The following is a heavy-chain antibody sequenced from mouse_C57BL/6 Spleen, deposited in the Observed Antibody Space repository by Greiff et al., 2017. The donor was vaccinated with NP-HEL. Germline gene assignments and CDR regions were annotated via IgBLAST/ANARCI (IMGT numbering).Heavy chain of an antibody. J-gene: IGHJ4*01. CDR1: GFSFNTYA. CDR3: VSLDGYHYAMDY. Sequence: EVKLVESGGGLVQPKGSLKLSCAASGFSFNTYAMNWVRQAPGKGLEWVARIRSKSNNYATYYADSVKDRFTISRDDSESMLYLQMNNLKTEDTAMYYCVSLDGYHYAMDYWGQGTSVTVSS. V-gene: IGHV10-1*01. D-gene: IGHD2-3*01. CDR2: IRSKSNNYAT.